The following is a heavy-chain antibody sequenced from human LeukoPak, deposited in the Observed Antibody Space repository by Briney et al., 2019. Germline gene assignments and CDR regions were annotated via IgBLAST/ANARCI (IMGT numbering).Heavy chain of an antibody. V-gene: IGHV4-39*06. CDR3: ARQGSGDAFXX. CDR2: IYYSGST. CDR1: GGSISSSSYY. J-gene: IGHJ3*01. D-gene: IGHD2-15*01. Sequence: SETLSLTCTVSGGSISSSSYYWGWLRQPPGKGREWIGSIYYSGSTYYNPSLERRVTISVDTAKNQCLRMLSLLTAEPTACYCCARQGSGDAFXXWGQGTMVT.